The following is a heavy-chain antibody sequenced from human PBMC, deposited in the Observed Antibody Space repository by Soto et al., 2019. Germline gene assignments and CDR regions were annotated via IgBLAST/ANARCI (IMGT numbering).Heavy chain of an antibody. CDR3: ARGAKGAGRFDY. V-gene: IGHV4-31*03. J-gene: IGHJ4*02. D-gene: IGHD6-19*01. CDR2: IYYSGST. CDR1: GGSISSGGYY. Sequence: QVQLQESGPGLVKPSQTLSLTCTVSGGSISSGGYYWSWIRQHPGKGLEWIGYIYYSGSTYYNPSLKSRVTISVDTSKNQCYLKLSSVTAADTAVYYCARGAKGAGRFDYWGQGTLVTVSS.